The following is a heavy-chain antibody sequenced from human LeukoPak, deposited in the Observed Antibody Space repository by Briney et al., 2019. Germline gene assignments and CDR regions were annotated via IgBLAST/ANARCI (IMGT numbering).Heavy chain of an antibody. V-gene: IGHV3-23*01. Sequence: PGGSLRLSCAASGFIFSNYALMWVRQAPGKGLEWVSSITGSGDNTFYADSVKGRFTISRDNSKNTLYLQMNSLRAEDSAVYYCAKDREVVSGAGAFDFWGQGTLVTVSS. CDR3: AKDREVVSGAGAFDF. J-gene: IGHJ3*01. D-gene: IGHD5/OR15-5a*01. CDR2: ITGSGDNT. CDR1: GFIFSNYA.